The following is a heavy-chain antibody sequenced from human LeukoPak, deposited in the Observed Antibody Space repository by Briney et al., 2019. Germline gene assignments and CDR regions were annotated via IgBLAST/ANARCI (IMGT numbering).Heavy chain of an antibody. J-gene: IGHJ3*02. Sequence: GGSLRLSCAASGFTFSSYAMNWVRQAPGKGLEWVSYISGSGSPIYYADSVKGRFTISRDNAKNSLYLQMNSLRDEDTAVYYCARASQRASHIWGQGTMVTVSS. CDR1: GFTFSSYA. CDR3: ARASQRASHI. V-gene: IGHV3-48*02. D-gene: IGHD5-24*01. CDR2: ISGSGSPI.